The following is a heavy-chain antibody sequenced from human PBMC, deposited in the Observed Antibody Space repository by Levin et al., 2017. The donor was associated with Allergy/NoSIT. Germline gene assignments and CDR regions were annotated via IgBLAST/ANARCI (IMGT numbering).Heavy chain of an antibody. CDR1: GGTFSSYA. J-gene: IGHJ4*02. CDR3: ARVHHYYGLGSYYRAFDY. D-gene: IGHD3-10*01. CDR2: IIPIFGTA. V-gene: IGHV1-69*13. Sequence: SVKVSCKASGGTFSSYAISWVRQAPGQGLEWMGGIIPIFGTANYAQKFQGRVTITADESTSTAYMELSSLRSEDTAVYYCARVHHYYGLGSYYRAFDYWGQGTLVTVSS.